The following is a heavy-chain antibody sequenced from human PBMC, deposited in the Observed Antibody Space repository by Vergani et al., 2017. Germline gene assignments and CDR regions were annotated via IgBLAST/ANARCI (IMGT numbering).Heavy chain of an antibody. J-gene: IGHJ4*02. CDR1: GFTFSSYS. CDR2: ISSSGSTI. Sequence: EVQLVESGGGLVKPGGSLRLSCAASGFTFSSYSMNWVRQAPGKGLEWVSSISSSGSTIYYADSVKGRFTISRDNAKNSLYLQMNSLRAEDTAVYYCARVSRDDIVVVVAAFYFDYWGQGTLVTVSS. D-gene: IGHD2-15*01. V-gene: IGHV3-21*04. CDR3: ARVSRDDIVVVVAAFYFDY.